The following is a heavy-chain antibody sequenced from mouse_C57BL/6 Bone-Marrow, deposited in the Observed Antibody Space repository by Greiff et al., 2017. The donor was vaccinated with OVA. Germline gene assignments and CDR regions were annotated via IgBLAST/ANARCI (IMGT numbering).Heavy chain of an antibody. Sequence: VQLVESGAELVKPGASVKISCKASGYAFSSYWMNWVKQRPGKGLEWIGQIYPGDGDTNYNGKFKGKATLTADKSSSTAYMQLSSLTSEDSAVYFCARSPPDDGSFYAMDYWGQGTSVTVSS. CDR3: ARSPPDDGSFYAMDY. D-gene: IGHD1-1*01. CDR1: GYAFSSYW. V-gene: IGHV1-80*01. J-gene: IGHJ4*01. CDR2: IYPGDGDT.